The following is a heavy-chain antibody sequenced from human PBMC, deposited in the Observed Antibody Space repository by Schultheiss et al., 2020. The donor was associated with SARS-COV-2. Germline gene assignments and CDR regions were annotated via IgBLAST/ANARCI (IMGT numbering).Heavy chain of an antibody. D-gene: IGHD2-2*01. CDR1: GGSISSGGYS. CDR2: INHSGST. Sequence: SETLSLTCAVSGGSISSGGYSWSWIRQPPGKGLEWIGEINHSGSTNYNPSLKSRVTISVDTSKNQFSLKLSSVTAADTAVYYCAREAHCSSTSCQGGGFDYWGQGTLVTVSS. J-gene: IGHJ4*02. V-gene: IGHV4-30-2*01. CDR3: AREAHCSSTSCQGGGFDY.